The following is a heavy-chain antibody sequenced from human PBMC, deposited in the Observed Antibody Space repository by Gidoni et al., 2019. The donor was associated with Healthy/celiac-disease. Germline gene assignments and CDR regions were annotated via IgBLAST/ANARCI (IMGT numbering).Heavy chain of an antibody. V-gene: IGHV1-69*01. CDR2: IIPIFGTA. D-gene: IGHD2-2*01. CDR3: ARTLGYCSSTSCYGYYYYGMDV. CDR1: GGTFSSFA. Sequence: QVQLVQSGAEVKKPGSSVKVSCKASGGTFSSFAIRWVRQAPGQGLEWMGGIIPIFGTANYAQKFQGRVTITADESTSTAYMELSSLRSEDTAVYYCARTLGYCSSTSCYGYYYYGMDVWGQGTTVTVSS. J-gene: IGHJ6*02.